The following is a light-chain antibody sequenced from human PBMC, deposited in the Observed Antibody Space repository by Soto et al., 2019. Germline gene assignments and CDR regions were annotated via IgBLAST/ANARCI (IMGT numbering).Light chain of an antibody. CDR3: SSFTTSTSYV. CDR1: SSDVGDYDY. J-gene: IGLJ1*01. CDR2: DVS. Sequence: QSVLTQPASVSGSPGQSITISCTGTSSDVGDYDYVSWYQQHPGEVPKLMIFDVSDRPSGVSDRFSGSKSGNTASLTISGLQAEDEADYYCSSFTTSTSYVFGTGTKVTVL. V-gene: IGLV2-14*03.